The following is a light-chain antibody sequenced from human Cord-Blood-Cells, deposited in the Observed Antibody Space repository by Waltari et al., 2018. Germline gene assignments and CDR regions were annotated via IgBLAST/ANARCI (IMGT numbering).Light chain of an antibody. CDR2: AAS. CDR3: QQSYSTPPT. J-gene: IGKJ1*01. CDR1: QSISSY. V-gene: IGKV1-39*01. Sequence: DIQMTQSPSSLSASVGDRVTITCRASQSISSYLNWYQQKPGKAPKLLIYAASSLQSGVPSSFSGSGSVTYFTLTISSLQPEYFATYYCQQSYSTPPTFGQGTKVEIK.